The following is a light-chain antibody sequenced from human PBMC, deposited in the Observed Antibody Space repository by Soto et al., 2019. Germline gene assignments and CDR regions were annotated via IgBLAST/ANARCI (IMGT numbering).Light chain of an antibody. CDR1: SSDVGAYNY. CDR3: SSYTSSSTLV. V-gene: IGLV2-14*01. CDR2: EVN. Sequence: QSVLTQPPAVSGSPGQSITVSCTGISSDVGAYNYVSWYQQHPGKAPKLLIYEVNIRPSGVSYRFSGSKSGNTASLTISGLQAEDEADYYCSSYTSSSTLVFGTGTKVTVL. J-gene: IGLJ1*01.